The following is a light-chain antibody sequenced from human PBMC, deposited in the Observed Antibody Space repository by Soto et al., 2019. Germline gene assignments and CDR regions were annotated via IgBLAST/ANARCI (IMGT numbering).Light chain of an antibody. CDR1: QGISSY. CDR2: AAS. J-gene: IGKJ4*01. Sequence: IQWTHSPPSLSASVGDRVTITCRASQGISSYLAWYQQKPGKAPKLLIYAASTLQSGVPSRFSGSGSGTDFTLTISSLQPEDFATYYCQQLNSYPLTFGGGTKVDIK. CDR3: QQLNSYPLT. V-gene: IGKV1-9*01.